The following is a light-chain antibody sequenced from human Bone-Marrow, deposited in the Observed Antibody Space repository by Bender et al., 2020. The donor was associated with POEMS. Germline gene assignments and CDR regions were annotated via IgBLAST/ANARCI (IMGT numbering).Light chain of an antibody. CDR2: DVT. J-gene: IGLJ2*01. Sequence: QSALTQPASVSGPPGQSITISCTGTRSDIGGHNYVSWYQQHSGRAPKLIIYDVTYRPSGISSRFSGSKSGNTASLTISDLQAEDEADYFCSSYTSSSTSRAVFGGGTKLTVL. V-gene: IGLV2-14*03. CDR3: SSYTSSSTSRAV. CDR1: RSDIGGHNY.